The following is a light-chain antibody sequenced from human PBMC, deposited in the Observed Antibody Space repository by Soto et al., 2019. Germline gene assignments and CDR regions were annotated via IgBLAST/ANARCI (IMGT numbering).Light chain of an antibody. CDR3: QQSYNAPIT. V-gene: IGKV1-39*01. CDR2: VAS. Sequence: DVQMTESPSSLSASVGDKLTITCRASQNIIYYLNWYQRKPGKAPQLLIYVASRLESGVPSRFSGSGSGTDFTLTISSLQPEDFATYYCQQSYNAPITFGQGIRLEI. CDR1: QNIIYY. J-gene: IGKJ5*01.